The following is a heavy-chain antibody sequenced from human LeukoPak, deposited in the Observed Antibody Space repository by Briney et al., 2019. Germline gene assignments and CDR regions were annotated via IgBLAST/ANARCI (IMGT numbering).Heavy chain of an antibody. CDR3: ARGNADTAMPGVFDY. CDR2: IIPIFGTA. D-gene: IGHD5-18*01. Sequence: GASVKVSCKASGGTFSSYAISWVRQAPGQGLEWMGGIIPIFGTANYAQKFQGRVTITADESTSAAYMELSSLRSEDTAVYYCARGNADTAMPGVFDYWGQGTLVTVSS. CDR1: GGTFSSYA. J-gene: IGHJ4*02. V-gene: IGHV1-69*13.